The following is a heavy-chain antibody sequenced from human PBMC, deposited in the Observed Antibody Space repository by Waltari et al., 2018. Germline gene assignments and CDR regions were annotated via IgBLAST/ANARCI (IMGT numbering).Heavy chain of an antibody. V-gene: IGHV3-23*01. J-gene: IGHJ4*02. Sequence: EVQLLESGGGLVQPGGSLRLSCAASGFTCSSYAMSWVRQAPGKGLEWVSAISGSGGSTYYADSVKGRFTISRDNSKNTLYLQMNSLRAEDTAVYYCAKGRYSSSWYMDYWGQGTLVTVSS. D-gene: IGHD6-13*01. CDR3: AKGRYSSSWYMDY. CDR1: GFTCSSYA. CDR2: ISGSGGST.